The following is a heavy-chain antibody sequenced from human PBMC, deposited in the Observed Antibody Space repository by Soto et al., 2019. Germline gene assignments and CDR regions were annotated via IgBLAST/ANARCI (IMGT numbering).Heavy chain of an antibody. J-gene: IGHJ6*02. CDR2: INPSGGST. V-gene: IGHV1-46*01. D-gene: IGHD2-15*01. Sequence: SAQVSFKASGYTFTSYYMHWVRQAPGQGLEWMGIINPSGGSTSYAQKFQGRVTMTRDTSTSTVYMELSSLRSEDTAVYYCARDDMVVVAAKGYYYGMDVWGQGTTVTVSS. CDR1: GYTFTSYY. CDR3: ARDDMVVVAAKGYYYGMDV.